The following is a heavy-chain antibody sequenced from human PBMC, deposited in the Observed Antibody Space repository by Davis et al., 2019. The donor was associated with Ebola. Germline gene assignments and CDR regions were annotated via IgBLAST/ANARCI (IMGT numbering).Heavy chain of an antibody. V-gene: IGHV3-33*01. CDR3: AREKDGSGWGRFDH. D-gene: IGHD6-19*01. CDR1: GFSFSNYG. CDR2: IWYDGSYK. J-gene: IGHJ4*02. Sequence: PGGSLRLSCAASGFSFSNYGMHWVRQAPGKRLEWVAIIWYDGSYKYYADAVKGRFIISRENSKNTMYLQMNSLRGEGTGFYYCAREKDGSGWGRFDHWGQGTLVTVSS.